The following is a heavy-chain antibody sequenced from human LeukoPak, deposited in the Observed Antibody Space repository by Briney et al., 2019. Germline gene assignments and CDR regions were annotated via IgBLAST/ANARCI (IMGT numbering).Heavy chain of an antibody. J-gene: IGHJ5*02. D-gene: IGHD2-15*01. Sequence: ASVKVSCKASGYTFTGYYMHWVRQARGQGLEWMGWINPNSGGTNFAQKFQGRVTMTRDTSISTAYMELSRLRSDDTAVYYWARHSQSIDVVVVAATFFSGDQVNWFDPWGQGTLVTASS. CDR1: GYTFTGYY. V-gene: IGHV1-2*02. CDR3: ARHSQSIDVVVVAATFFSGDQVNWFDP. CDR2: INPNSGGT.